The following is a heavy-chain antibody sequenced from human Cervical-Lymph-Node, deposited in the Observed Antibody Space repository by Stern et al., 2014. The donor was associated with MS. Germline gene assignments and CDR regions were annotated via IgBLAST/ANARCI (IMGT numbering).Heavy chain of an antibody. Sequence: QLQLQESGPGRVKPSETLSLTCTVSGESVGSGSCYWNWIRQPPGGSLEWIGYVYYNSITNYNPSLESRVTISSDASNNQFYLHLTSVTAADTAVYFCARQFKYSSWDSWGQGTLVTVSS. V-gene: IGHV4-61*01. CDR1: GESVGSGSCY. CDR2: VYYNSIT. D-gene: IGHD6-13*01. CDR3: ARQFKYSSWDS. J-gene: IGHJ4*02.